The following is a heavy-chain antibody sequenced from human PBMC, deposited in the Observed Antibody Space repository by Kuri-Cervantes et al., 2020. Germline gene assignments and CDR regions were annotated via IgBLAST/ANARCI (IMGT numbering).Heavy chain of an antibody. CDR2: ISWDGGST. Sequence: GGSLRLSCAASGFTFDDYAMHWVRQAPGKGLEWDSLISWDGGSTYYADSVKGRFTISRDNSKNSLYLQMNSLRAEDTALYYCAKGSYDSSEGGFDYWGQGTLVTVSS. J-gene: IGHJ4*02. CDR1: GFTFDDYA. D-gene: IGHD3-22*01. V-gene: IGHV3-43D*04. CDR3: AKGSYDSSEGGFDY.